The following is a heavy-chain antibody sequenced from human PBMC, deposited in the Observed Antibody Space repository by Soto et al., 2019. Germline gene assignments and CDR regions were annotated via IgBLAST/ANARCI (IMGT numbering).Heavy chain of an antibody. CDR3: ARGPIMTTVTAYMDV. Sequence: GASVKVSCKASGYTFTSYAMHWVRQAPGQRLEWMGWMNANSGNTKYSQKFQGRVTMTRNTSISTAYMELSSLRSEDTAVYYCARGPIMTTVTAYMDVWGKGTTVTVSS. CDR1: GYTFTSYA. J-gene: IGHJ6*03. D-gene: IGHD4-4*01. CDR2: MNANSGNT. V-gene: IGHV1-3*01.